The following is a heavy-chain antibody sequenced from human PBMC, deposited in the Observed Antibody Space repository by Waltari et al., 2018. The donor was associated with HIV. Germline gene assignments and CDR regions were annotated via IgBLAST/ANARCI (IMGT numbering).Heavy chain of an antibody. CDR3: ARDTGYCSFGSCSYNWLDP. CDR2: ISYDGSNK. V-gene: IGHV3-30*01. Sequence: QVHLVESGGGVVQPGRSLRLSCAASGFTFSSYAIHWVRQAPGKGLEWVELISYDGSNKYYADSVKGRFTISRDNSKNTLYLQMNSLRAEDTSVYYCARDTGYCSFGSCSYNWLDPWGQGTLVSVSS. J-gene: IGHJ5*02. CDR1: GFTFSSYA. D-gene: IGHD2-15*01.